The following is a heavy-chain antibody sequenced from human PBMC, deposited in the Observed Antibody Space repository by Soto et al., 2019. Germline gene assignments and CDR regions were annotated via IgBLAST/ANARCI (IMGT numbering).Heavy chain of an antibody. J-gene: IGHJ6*02. Sequence: PSETLSLTCAVYGLSFSGYYWSWIRQPPGKGLEWIGEINHSGSTNYNPSLKSRVTISVDTSKNQFSLKLSSVTAADTAVYYCASSVRYFDWFRYYYGMDVWGQGTTVTVSS. CDR1: GLSFSGYY. CDR2: INHSGST. D-gene: IGHD3-9*01. CDR3: ASSVRYFDWFRYYYGMDV. V-gene: IGHV4-34*01.